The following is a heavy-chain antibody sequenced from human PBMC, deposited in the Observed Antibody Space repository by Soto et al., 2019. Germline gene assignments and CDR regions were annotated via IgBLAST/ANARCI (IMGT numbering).Heavy chain of an antibody. CDR2: MNPNSGNT. CDR3: AEGSEFIDS. CDR1: GYTFTSYD. Sequence: QVQLVQSGAEVKKPGASVKVSCKASGYTFTSYDINWVRQATGQGLEWMGWMNPNSGNTGYAQKFQGRVTMTRNTSITTAKLELASLRPEAPAVYSCAEGSEFIDSWGQGPLVPVS. V-gene: IGHV1-8*01. J-gene: IGHJ4*02.